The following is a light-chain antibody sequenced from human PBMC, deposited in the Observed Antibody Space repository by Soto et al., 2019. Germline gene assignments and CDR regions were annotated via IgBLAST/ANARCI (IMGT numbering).Light chain of an antibody. J-gene: IGKJ1*01. CDR1: ESIRTY. CDR2: DAS. V-gene: IGKV3-20*01. CDR3: QQYGSSPRT. Sequence: EILLTQSPGTLSLSPGERATLSCRASESIRTYLAWYQQKPGQAPRLLIYDASTRATGIPARSSGSGSGTEFTLTISSLQSEDFAVYYCQQYGSSPRTFGQGTKVDI.